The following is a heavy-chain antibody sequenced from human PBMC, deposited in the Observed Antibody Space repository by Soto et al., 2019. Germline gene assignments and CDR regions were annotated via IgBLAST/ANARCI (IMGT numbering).Heavy chain of an antibody. CDR2: IIPIFGTA. CDR3: ARHLGGTHYYHGMEV. Sequence: QVQLVQSGAEVKKPGSSVKVSCKASGGTFRSYAISWVRQAPGQGLEWMGGIIPIFGTADYAQKFQGRVTITADESTSTAYMDLSSLRSEDTAVYYCARHLGGTHYYHGMEVWGQRTMVTVSS. CDR1: GGTFRSYA. J-gene: IGHJ6*02. D-gene: IGHD3-16*01. V-gene: IGHV1-69*12.